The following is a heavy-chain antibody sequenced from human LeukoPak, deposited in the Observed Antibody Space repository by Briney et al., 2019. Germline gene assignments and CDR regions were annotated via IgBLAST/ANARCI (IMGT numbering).Heavy chain of an antibody. CDR3: ARPRGYYYDSSGYYRDDAFDI. D-gene: IGHD3-22*01. J-gene: IGHJ3*02. CDR1: GYTFTSYG. V-gene: IGHV1-18*01. CDR2: ISAYNGNT. Sequence: GASVKVSRKASGYTFTSYGISWVRQAPGQGLEWMGWISAYNGNTNYAQKLQGRVTMTTDTSTSTAYMELRSLRSDDTAVYYCARPRGYYYDSSGYYRDDAFDIWGQGTMVTVSS.